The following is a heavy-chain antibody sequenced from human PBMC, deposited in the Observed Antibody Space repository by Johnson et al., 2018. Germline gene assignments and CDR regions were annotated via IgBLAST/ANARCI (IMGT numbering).Heavy chain of an antibody. CDR1: GFTFSSYS. CDR3: ARDISGWYSKGDLQH. Sequence: VQLVQSGGGLVKPGGSXRLSCAASGFTFSSYSMNWVRQAPGKGLEWVSSISSSGSYIYYAASLKGRFTISRDNAKNSLYLQMNSLRAEDTAAYYWARDISGWYSKGDLQHWGQGTLVTVSS. D-gene: IGHD6-19*01. J-gene: IGHJ1*01. CDR2: ISSSGSYI. V-gene: IGHV3-21*06.